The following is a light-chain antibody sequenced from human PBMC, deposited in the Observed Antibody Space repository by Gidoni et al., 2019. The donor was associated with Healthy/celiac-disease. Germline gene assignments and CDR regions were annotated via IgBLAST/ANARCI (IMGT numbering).Light chain of an antibody. Sequence: QPALPQPASVSGSPGQSITISCTGTSSDVGGYNYVSWYQQHPGKAPKLMIYEVSNRPSGVSNRFSGSKSGNTASLTISGLQAEDEADYYCSSYTSSSTLFGGGTKLTVL. CDR1: SSDVGGYNY. CDR3: SSYTSSSTL. V-gene: IGLV2-14*01. J-gene: IGLJ2*01. CDR2: EVS.